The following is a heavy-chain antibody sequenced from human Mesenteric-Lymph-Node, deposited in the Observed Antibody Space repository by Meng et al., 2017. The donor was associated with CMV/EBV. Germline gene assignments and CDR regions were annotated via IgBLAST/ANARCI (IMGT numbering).Heavy chain of an antibody. CDR2: IYDSGST. J-gene: IGHJ4*02. Sequence: CAVSGASISSGSSWTSLRQSPGKGLELIGYIYDSGSTYYNPSLNSPVTISVDRSKNQFSLKLTSVTAADTAVYYCARTRGWYGPFDFWGQGTLVTVSS. D-gene: IGHD6-19*01. CDR3: ARTRGWYGPFDF. CDR1: GASISSGSS. V-gene: IGHV4-30-2*06.